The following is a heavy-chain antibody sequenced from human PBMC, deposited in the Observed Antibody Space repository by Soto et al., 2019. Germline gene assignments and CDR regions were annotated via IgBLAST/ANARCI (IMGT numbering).Heavy chain of an antibody. CDR2: ISSSVSYT. J-gene: IGHJ5*01. CDR3: AKASGRGTKRSDS. D-gene: IGHD3-16*01. Sequence: GGSLRLSCAAPGFTFSDYYMTWIRQAPGKGLEWVSYISSSVSYTNYADSVKGRFTISRENAKNSVYLQMNSLGAEDTAVYYCAKASGRGTKRSDSWG. CDR1: GFTFSDYY. V-gene: IGHV3-11*06.